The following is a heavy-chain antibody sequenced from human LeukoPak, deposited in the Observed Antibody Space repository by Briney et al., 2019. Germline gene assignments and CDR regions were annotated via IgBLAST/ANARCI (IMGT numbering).Heavy chain of an antibody. J-gene: IGHJ4*02. CDR3: ARSTTGWTNLDY. Sequence: GASVKVSCKASGYTFTSYGISWVRQAPGQGLEWMGWISPYNGNTNYAQNLQARVTMTTDTSTSTAYMELRSLRSDDTAVYYCARSTTGWTNLDYWGQGTLVTVSS. V-gene: IGHV1-18*01. CDR1: GYTFTSYG. D-gene: IGHD1-1*01. CDR2: ISPYNGNT.